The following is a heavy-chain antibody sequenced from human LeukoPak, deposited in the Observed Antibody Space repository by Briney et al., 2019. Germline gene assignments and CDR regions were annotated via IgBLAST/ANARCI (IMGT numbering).Heavy chain of an antibody. D-gene: IGHD2-2*01. J-gene: IGHJ4*02. V-gene: IGHV1-18*01. CDR2: ISGYNGNT. CDR3: ARVGYCSGPICFPPAATGMLDS. Sequence: GASAKVSCKAYGYTFTSYGISWVRRAPGQGLEWMGWISGYNGNTTYAQNLQGRVTMTTDTSTNTAYMELRSLRSDDTAVYFCARVGYCSGPICFPPAATGMLDSWGQGTLVTVSS. CDR1: GYTFTSYG.